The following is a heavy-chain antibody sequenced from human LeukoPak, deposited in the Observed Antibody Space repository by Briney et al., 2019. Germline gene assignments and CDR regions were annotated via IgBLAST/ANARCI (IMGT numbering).Heavy chain of an antibody. CDR1: GGSISSSNW. J-gene: IGHJ1*01. V-gene: IGHV4-4*02. CDR2: IYHSGST. Sequence: SETLSLTCAVSGGSISSSNWWSWVRQPPGKGLEWIGEIYHSGSTNYNPSLKSRVTILVDTSKNQFSLKLSSVTAADTAVYYCVRDHYYDSSGYTFRHWGQGTLVTVSS. D-gene: IGHD3-22*01. CDR3: VRDHYYDSSGYTFRH.